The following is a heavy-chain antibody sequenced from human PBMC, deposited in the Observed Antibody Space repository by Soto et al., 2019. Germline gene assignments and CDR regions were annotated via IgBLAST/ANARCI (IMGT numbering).Heavy chain of an antibody. V-gene: IGHV3-11*06. D-gene: IGHD4-17*01. J-gene: IGHJ4*02. Sequence: PGGSLRLSCAASGFTFSDYYMSWIRQAPGKGLEWVSYISSSSSYTNYADSVKGRFTISRDNAKNSLYLQMNSLRAEDTAVYYCARGSIVLDYGDYQDFDYWGQGTLVTVSS. CDR3: ARGSIVLDYGDYQDFDY. CDR1: GFTFSDYY. CDR2: ISSSSSYT.